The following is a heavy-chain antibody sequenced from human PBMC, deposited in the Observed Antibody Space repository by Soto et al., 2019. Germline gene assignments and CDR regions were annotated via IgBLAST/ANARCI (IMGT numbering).Heavy chain of an antibody. J-gene: IGHJ6*02. V-gene: IGHV1-3*01. CDR3: RFGSGSGRKEYYYYYGMDV. CDR2: INSGNGNT. Sequence: ASVKVSCKASGDTFTSYTLHWVRQAPGQRLEWMGWINSGNGNTKYSQKFQGRVTITRDTSANTAYMDLSSLRSEDTAVYYCRFGSGSGRKEYYYYYGMDVWGQGTTVTVAS. D-gene: IGHD6-19*01. CDR1: GDTFTSYT.